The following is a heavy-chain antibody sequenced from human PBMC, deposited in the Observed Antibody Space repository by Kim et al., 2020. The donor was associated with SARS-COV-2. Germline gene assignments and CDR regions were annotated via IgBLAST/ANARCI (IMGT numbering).Heavy chain of an antibody. J-gene: IGHJ4*02. CDR3: ARGGALTVFADY. D-gene: IGHD1-26*01. CDR2: I. V-gene: IGHV3-11*01. Sequence: IYYADSVKGRFTVSRENADNFLYLQMSDLTVEDSAIYYCARGGALTVFADYWGQGTLVSVSS.